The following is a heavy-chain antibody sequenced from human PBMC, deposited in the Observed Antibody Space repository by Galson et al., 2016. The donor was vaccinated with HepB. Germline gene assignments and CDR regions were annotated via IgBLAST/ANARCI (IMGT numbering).Heavy chain of an antibody. CDR2: TYYRSKWCN. CDR3: ARWTGGMDV. CDR1: GDSVSSNRTT. J-gene: IGHJ6*01. V-gene: IGHV6-1*01. Sequence: CAISGDSVSSNRTTWSWIRQSPSRGLEWLGRTYYRSKWCNDYAVSVKSRITINPDTSKNQFSLQLNSVTPEDTAVYYCARWTGGMDVWGQGTTVTVSS. D-gene: IGHD3/OR15-3a*01.